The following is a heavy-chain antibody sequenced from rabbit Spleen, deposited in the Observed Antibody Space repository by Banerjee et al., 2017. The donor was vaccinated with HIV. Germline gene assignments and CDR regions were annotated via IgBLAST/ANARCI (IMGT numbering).Heavy chain of an antibody. Sequence: QEQLVESGGGLVKPEGSLTLSCTASGFSFSNKAVMCWVRQAPGKGLEWIACINAVTGKAVYASWAKGRFTISKTSSTTVTLQMTSLTVADTATYFCARDAAGREDFNLWGPGTLVTVS. CDR3: ARDAAGREDFNL. CDR1: GFSFSNKAV. CDR2: INAVTGKA. V-gene: IGHV1S45*01. D-gene: IGHD4-2*01. J-gene: IGHJ4*01.